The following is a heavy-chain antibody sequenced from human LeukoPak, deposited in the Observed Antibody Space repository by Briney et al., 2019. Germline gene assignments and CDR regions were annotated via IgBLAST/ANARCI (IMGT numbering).Heavy chain of an antibody. CDR2: IYYSGST. CDR3: ARLSGEYDFWSGYNYYYNWFDP. V-gene: IGHV4-39*01. Sequence: PSETLSLTCTVSGGSISSSSYYWGWIRQPPGKGLEWIGSIYYSGSTYYNPSLKSRVTMSVDTSKNQFSLKLSSVTAADTAVYYCARLSGEYDFWSGYNYYYNWFDPWGQGTLVTVSS. CDR1: GGSISSSSYY. J-gene: IGHJ5*02. D-gene: IGHD3-3*01.